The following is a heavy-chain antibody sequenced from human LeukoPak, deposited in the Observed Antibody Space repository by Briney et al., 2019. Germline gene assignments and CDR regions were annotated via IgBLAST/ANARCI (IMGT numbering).Heavy chain of an antibody. D-gene: IGHD1-1*01. V-gene: IGHV1-46*03. CDR2: INPSGGST. Sequence: ASVKVSCKASGYTFSNYYVHWVRQAPGQGLEWMGIINPSGGSTTYAQKFQGRVTMTRDTSTKIVYMELNSLRFEDTAVYYCTRGSLAYYFDYWGQGTLVTVSS. CDR1: GYTFSNYY. CDR3: TRGSLAYYFDY. J-gene: IGHJ4*02.